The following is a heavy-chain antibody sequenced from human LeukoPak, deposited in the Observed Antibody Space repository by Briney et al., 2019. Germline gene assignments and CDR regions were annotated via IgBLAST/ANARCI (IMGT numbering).Heavy chain of an antibody. J-gene: IGHJ4*02. D-gene: IGHD3-22*01. CDR1: GGSFSGYF. CDR2: INHGGST. V-gene: IGHV4-34*01. Sequence: SETLSLTCAVYGGSFSGYFWSWVRQPPGKGPEWIGEINHGGSTRYHPSLKSRATISVDTSKSQFSLRLTSVTAADTAVYYCALLAPPEPPYYFDSSGYYMDYWGQGTVVTVSS. CDR3: ALLAPPEPPYYFDSSGYYMDY.